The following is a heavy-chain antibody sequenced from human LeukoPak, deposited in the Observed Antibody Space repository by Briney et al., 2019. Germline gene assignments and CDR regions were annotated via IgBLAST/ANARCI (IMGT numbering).Heavy chain of an antibody. J-gene: IGHJ4*02. CDR2: ISSSTSYI. V-gene: IGHV3-21*01. Sequence: PGGSLRLSCAVSGFTLSSYTMNWVRQAPGKGLEWVSSISSSTSYIYYADSVKGRFTISRDNLKNSLHLQMNSLRDEDTAVYYCARAGPDNGDHTSYQKNDYWGQGTLVTVSS. CDR1: GFTLSSYT. CDR3: ARAGPDNGDHTSYQKNDY. D-gene: IGHD4-17*01.